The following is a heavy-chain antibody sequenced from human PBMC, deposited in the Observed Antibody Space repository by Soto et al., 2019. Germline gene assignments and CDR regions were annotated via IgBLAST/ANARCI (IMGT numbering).Heavy chain of an antibody. CDR3: ARGLILWFGELSRRGGYYYYMDV. CDR1: GGSLSGYQ. J-gene: IGHJ6*03. CDR2: INDNGNI. D-gene: IGHD3-10*01. V-gene: IGHV4-34*01. Sequence: QVQLQQWGAGLLKPSETLSLTCAVYGGSLSGYQWTWIRQTPGEGLEWIGEINDNGNINYNPSLKSRVTILLDTPRKQISLKLRSVSAADSAVYYCARGLILWFGELSRRGGYYYYMDVWGKGTTVTVSS.